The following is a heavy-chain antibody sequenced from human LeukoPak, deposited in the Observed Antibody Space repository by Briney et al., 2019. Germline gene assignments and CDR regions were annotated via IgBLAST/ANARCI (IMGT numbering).Heavy chain of an antibody. CDR2: IYHSGST. V-gene: IGHV4-30-2*05. J-gene: IGHJ4*02. CDR3: ARGNWNYVEDY. D-gene: IGHD1-7*01. CDR1: GGSISSGGYS. Sequence: SETLSITCAVSGGSISSGGYSWSWIRQPPGKGLEWIGYIYHSGSTYYNPSLKSRVTISVDTSKNQFSLKLSSVTAADTAVYYCARGNWNYVEDYWGQGTLVTVSS.